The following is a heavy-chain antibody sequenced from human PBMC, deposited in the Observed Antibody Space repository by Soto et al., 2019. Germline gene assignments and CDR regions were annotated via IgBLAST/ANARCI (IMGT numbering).Heavy chain of an antibody. J-gene: IGHJ5*02. CDR1: GGSISSGDYY. D-gene: IGHD3-9*01. CDR2: IYYSGRN. Sequence: QVQLQESGPGLVKPSQTLSLTCTVSGGSISSGDYYWSWISQPPGKGLEWIGYIYYSGRNYYNPSLKSRVTISVDTSKNQFSLTLSSVTAADTAGYYCARGFDLIDNKWFDPWGQGTLVIVSS. V-gene: IGHV4-30-4*01. CDR3: ARGFDLIDNKWFDP.